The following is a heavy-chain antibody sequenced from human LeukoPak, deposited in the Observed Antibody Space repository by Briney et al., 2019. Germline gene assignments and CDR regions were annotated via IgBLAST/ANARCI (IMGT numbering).Heavy chain of an antibody. CDR3: ARDPSYCGGDCYYFDY. CDR1: GYTFTSYY. V-gene: IGHV1-46*01. J-gene: IGHJ4*02. Sequence: GASVKVSFKASGYTFTSYYMHWVRQAPGQGLEWMGIINPSGGSTSYAQKFQGRVTMTRDTSTSTVYMELSSLRSEDTAVYYCARDPSYCGGDCYYFDYWGQGTLVTVSS. CDR2: INPSGGST. D-gene: IGHD2-21*02.